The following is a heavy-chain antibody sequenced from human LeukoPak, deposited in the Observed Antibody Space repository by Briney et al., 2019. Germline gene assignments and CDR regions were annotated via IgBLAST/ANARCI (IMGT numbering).Heavy chain of an antibody. CDR2: ISGTGGST. CDR3: AKLGGLYCSGGSCYIDY. D-gene: IGHD2-15*01. Sequence: GGFLRLSCAASGFTFSDYAMTWVRQAPGKGLEWVSAISGTGGSTYYADSVKGRFTISRDNSKNTLYLQMNSLRAEDTAVYYCAKLGGLYCSGGSCYIDYWGQGTLVTVSP. J-gene: IGHJ4*02. CDR1: GFTFSDYA. V-gene: IGHV3-23*01.